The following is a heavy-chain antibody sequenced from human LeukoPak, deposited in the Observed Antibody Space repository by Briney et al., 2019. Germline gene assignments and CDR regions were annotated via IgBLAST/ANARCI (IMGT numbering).Heavy chain of an antibody. D-gene: IGHD4-23*01. CDR1: GYTFTSYG. J-gene: IGHJ3*02. CDR3: ARSFQGGEGDYGGAFDI. V-gene: IGHV1-18*01. Sequence: ASVKVSCKASGYTFTSYGISWVRQAPGQGLEWMGWISAYNGNTNNAQKLQGRVTITRNTSISTAYMELSSLRSEDTAVYYCARSFQGGEGDYGGAFDIWGQGTMVTVSS. CDR2: ISAYNGNT.